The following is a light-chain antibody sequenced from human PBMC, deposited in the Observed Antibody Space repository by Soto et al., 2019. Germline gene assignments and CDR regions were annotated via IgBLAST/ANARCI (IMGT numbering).Light chain of an antibody. V-gene: IGLV1-47*02. CDR1: SSNIGSNY. J-gene: IGLJ2*01. CDR3: ATWDDSASRPR. CDR2: SNN. Sequence: QAVVTQPPSASGTPGQRVTIACSGISSNIGSNYVYGYQQLPGPAPKLLIYSNNQRPSGVPDRLSGSKSGTAASLDISGLRSEYDGDYYCATWDDSASRPRFGGGTKLTVL.